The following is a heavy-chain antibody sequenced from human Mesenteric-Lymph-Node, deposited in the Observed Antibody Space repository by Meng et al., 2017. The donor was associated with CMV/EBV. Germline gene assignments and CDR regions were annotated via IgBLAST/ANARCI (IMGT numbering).Heavy chain of an antibody. Sequence: SVKVSCKASGGTFSSYAISWVRQAPGQGLEWMGGIIPILGIANYAQKFQGRVTITADKSTSTAYMELSSLRSEDTAVYYCASSYYGSGQYYYGMDVWGQGTTVTVSS. CDR1: GGTFSSYA. V-gene: IGHV1-69*10. CDR2: IIPILGIA. CDR3: ASSYYGSGQYYYGMDV. J-gene: IGHJ6*02. D-gene: IGHD3-10*01.